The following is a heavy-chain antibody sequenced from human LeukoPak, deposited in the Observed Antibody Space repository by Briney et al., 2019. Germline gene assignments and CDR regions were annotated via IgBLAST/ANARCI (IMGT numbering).Heavy chain of an antibody. J-gene: IGHJ5*02. D-gene: IGHD3-10*01. CDR2: INPSGGST. V-gene: IGHV1-46*01. Sequence: ASVKVSCKASGYTFTSYYMHWVRQAPGQGLEWMGIINPSGGSTSYAQKFQGRVTMTRDTSISTAYMELSSLRSEDTAVYYCARPLYYFDSGTYRRRHSYNWFDPWGQGTLVTVSS. CDR3: ARPLYYFDSGTYRRRHSYNWFDP. CDR1: GYTFTSYY.